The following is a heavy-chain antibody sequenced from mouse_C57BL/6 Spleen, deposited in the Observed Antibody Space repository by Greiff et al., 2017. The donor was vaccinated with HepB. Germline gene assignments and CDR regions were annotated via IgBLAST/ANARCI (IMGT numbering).Heavy chain of an antibody. D-gene: IGHD5-2*01. V-gene: IGHV3-6*01. CDR2: ISYDGSN. CDR1: GYSITSGYY. J-gene: IGHJ4*01. Sequence: VQLKQSGPGLVKPSQSLSLTCSVTGYSITSGYYRNWIRQFPGNKLEWMGYISYDGSNNYNPSLKNRISITRDTSKNQFFLKLNSVTTEDTATYYCARGEGEYWYAMDYWGQGTSVTVSS. CDR3: ARGEGEYWYAMDY.